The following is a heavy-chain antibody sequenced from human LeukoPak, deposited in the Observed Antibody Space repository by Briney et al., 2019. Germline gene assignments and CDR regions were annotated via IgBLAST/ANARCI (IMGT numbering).Heavy chain of an antibody. CDR3: ASGQLVRGDAFDI. J-gene: IGHJ3*02. V-gene: IGHV4-59*05. CDR2: IYYSGST. D-gene: IGHD6-13*01. CDR1: GGSIRNYY. Sequence: SETLSLTCSVSGGSIRNYYWSWIRQPAGKGLEWIGSIYYSGSTYYNPSLKSRVTISVDTSKNQFSLKLSSVTAADTAVYYCASGQLVRGDAFDIWGQGTMVTVSS.